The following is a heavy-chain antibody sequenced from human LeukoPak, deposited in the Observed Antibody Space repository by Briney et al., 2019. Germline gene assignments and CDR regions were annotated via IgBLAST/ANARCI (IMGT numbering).Heavy chain of an antibody. Sequence: PGGSPRLSCAASGFTFSSYSMNWVRQAPGKGLEWVSSISSSSSYIYYADSVKGRFTISRDNAKNSLYLQMNSLRAEDTAVYYCARDGSITYYYDSSGYPTAPFDYWGQGTLVTVSS. CDR2: ISSSSSYI. CDR1: GFTFSSYS. CDR3: ARDGSITYYYDSSGYPTAPFDY. D-gene: IGHD3-22*01. J-gene: IGHJ4*02. V-gene: IGHV3-21*01.